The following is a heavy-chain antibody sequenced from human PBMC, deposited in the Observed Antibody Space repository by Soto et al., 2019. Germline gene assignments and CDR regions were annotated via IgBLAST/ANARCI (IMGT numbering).Heavy chain of an antibody. CDR3: ARVIPGVEAWFDP. V-gene: IGHV1-18*01. J-gene: IGHJ5*02. D-gene: IGHD2-2*01. Sequence: ASVKVSCKASGYTFTNFGVTLVRRAPGQGLEWXGXIXXXTXTXXXAXXXKGRVTMTIDRSTSTAYMDLRSLTSDDTAVYYCARVIPGVEAWFDPWGQGTLVTVSS. CDR2: IXXXTXTX. CDR1: GYTFTNFG.